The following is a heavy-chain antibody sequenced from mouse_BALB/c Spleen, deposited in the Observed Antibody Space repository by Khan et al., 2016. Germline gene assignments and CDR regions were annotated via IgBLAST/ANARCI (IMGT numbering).Heavy chain of an antibody. CDR3: ARDLDY. Sequence: QVQLQQSGAELAKPGASVKMSCKASGYTFTTYWMHWVQQRPGQGLEWIGYINPTTYYTEYNQKFKDKSTLTADKSSSTAYMQLSSLTSENSAVYNCARDLDYWGQGTSVTVSS. J-gene: IGHJ4*01. V-gene: IGHV1-7*01. CDR2: INPTTYYT. CDR1: GYTFTTYW.